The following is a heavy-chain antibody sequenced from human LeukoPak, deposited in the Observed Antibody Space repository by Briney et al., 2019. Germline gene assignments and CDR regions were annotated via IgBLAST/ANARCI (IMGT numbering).Heavy chain of an antibody. CDR1: GFTFSDYA. Sequence: PGGSLRLSCAASGFTFSDYAMHWVRQAPGKGLEWVAVISYDGNEKYSADSVKGRFTISRDNSKNTLFLQMNSLRAEDTAVYYCARDTYYFDYWGQGTLVTVSS. V-gene: IGHV3-30*04. CDR2: ISYDGNEK. D-gene: IGHD3-16*01. J-gene: IGHJ4*02. CDR3: ARDTYYFDY.